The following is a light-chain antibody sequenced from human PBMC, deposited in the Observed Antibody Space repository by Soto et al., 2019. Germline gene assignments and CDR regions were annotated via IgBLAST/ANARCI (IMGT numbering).Light chain of an antibody. V-gene: IGLV2-14*01. CDR2: EVS. Sequence: QSALTQPASVSGSPGQSITISCTGTSSDVGGYNYVSWYQQHPGKVPKLMIYEVSNRPSGVSNRFSGSKSGNTASLTISGLQAEDEADYYCSSYTSSNTSVFGGGTKVTVL. J-gene: IGLJ3*02. CDR1: SSDVGGYNY. CDR3: SSYTSSNTSV.